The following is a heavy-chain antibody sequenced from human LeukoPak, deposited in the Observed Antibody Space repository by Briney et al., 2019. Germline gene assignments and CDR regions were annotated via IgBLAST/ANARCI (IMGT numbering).Heavy chain of an antibody. V-gene: IGHV4-59*01. D-gene: IGHD3-22*01. CDR2: IYYSGST. CDR1: GGSISSYY. CDR3: ATVLSGYYYR. Sequence: PSETLSLTCTVSGGSISSYYWSWIRQPPGKGLEWIGYIYYSGSTNYNPSLKSRVTISVDTSKDQFSLKLSSVTAADTAVYYCATVLSGYYYRWGQGTLVTVSS. J-gene: IGHJ5*02.